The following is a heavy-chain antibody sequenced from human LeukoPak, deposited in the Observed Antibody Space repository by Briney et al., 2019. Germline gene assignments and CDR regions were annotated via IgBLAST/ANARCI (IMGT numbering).Heavy chain of an antibody. CDR3: ARDAGVHSSSSFDY. CDR1: GFTFSSYS. Sequence: GGSLRLSCAASGFTFSSYSMTWVRQAPGKGLEWVLSISSSSSYIYYADSVKGRFTISRDNAKNSLYLQMNSLRAEDTAVYYCARDAGVHSSSSFDYWGQGTLVTVSS. V-gene: IGHV3-21*01. J-gene: IGHJ4*02. CDR2: ISSSSSYI. D-gene: IGHD6-6*01.